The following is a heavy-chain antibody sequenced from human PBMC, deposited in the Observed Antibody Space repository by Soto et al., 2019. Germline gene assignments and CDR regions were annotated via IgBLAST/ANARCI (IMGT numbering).Heavy chain of an antibody. CDR3: ARDVVCSGGICANGMDV. CDR1: GGTFSSYA. Sequence: QVQLVQSGAEVKKPGSSVKVSCKASGGTFSSYAISWVRQAPGQGLEWMGGIIPIFGTANYAQKFQGRVTINADESTSTAYMELRRRISEDTAVYYCARDVVCSGGICANGMDVWGQVNTVTVYS. J-gene: IGHJ6*02. CDR2: IIPIFGTA. D-gene: IGHD2-15*01. V-gene: IGHV1-69*12.